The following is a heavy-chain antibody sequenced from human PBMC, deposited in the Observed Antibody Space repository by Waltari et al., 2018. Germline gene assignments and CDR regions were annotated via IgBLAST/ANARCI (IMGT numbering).Heavy chain of an antibody. Sequence: QVQLVQSGAEVKKPGASVKVSCKASGYTFTGYYMHWVRQAPGQGLEWMGWINPNSGGTNYAQKFQGWVTMTRDTSISTAYMELSRLRSDDTAVYYCARGGYSSGWPWAVFEDYWGQGTLVTVSS. V-gene: IGHV1-2*04. D-gene: IGHD6-19*01. CDR2: INPNSGGT. CDR3: ARGGYSSGWPWAVFEDY. CDR1: GYTFTGYY. J-gene: IGHJ4*02.